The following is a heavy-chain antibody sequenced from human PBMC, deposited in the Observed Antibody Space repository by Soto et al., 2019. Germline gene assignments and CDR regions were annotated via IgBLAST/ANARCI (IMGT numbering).Heavy chain of an antibody. Sequence: EVQLLESGGGLVQPGGSLRLSCAASGFTFSSYAMSWVRQAPGKGLEWVSVISGSGGSTYYADSVKGRFTISRDNSKNTLYLQMNSLRAEDTAVYYCAKDRRPLGYCSSTSCYVDYWGQGTLVTVSS. CDR2: ISGSGGST. CDR3: AKDRRPLGYCSSTSCYVDY. J-gene: IGHJ4*02. CDR1: GFTFSSYA. D-gene: IGHD2-2*01. V-gene: IGHV3-23*01.